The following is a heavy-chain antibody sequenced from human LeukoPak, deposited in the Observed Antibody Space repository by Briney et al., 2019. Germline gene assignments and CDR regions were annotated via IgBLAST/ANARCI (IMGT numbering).Heavy chain of an antibody. Sequence: GGSLRLSCAASGFTFSSYAMSWVRQAPGKGLDWVSAISGSGASTYSAGSVKGRFTISRDNSKNTLFLQMNSLRAEDTAVYYRAKYASNYYYYYMDVWGKGTTVTVSS. D-gene: IGHD2-2*01. CDR1: GFTFSSYA. V-gene: IGHV3-23*01. CDR3: AKYASNYYYYYMDV. CDR2: ISGSGAST. J-gene: IGHJ6*03.